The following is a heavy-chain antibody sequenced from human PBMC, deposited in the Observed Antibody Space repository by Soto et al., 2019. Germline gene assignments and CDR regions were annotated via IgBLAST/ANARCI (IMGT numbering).Heavy chain of an antibody. V-gene: IGHV1-18*01. CDR1: GYTFTSYG. J-gene: IGHJ4*02. D-gene: IGHD6-19*01. CDR3: ARDVAVAGYFDY. CDR2: ISAYNGNT. Sequence: ASVKVSCKASGYTFTSYGISWVRQAPGQGLEWMGWISAYNGNTNYAQKLRGRVTMTTDTSTSTAYMELRSLRSDDTAVYYCARDVAVAGYFDYWGQGTLVTVSS.